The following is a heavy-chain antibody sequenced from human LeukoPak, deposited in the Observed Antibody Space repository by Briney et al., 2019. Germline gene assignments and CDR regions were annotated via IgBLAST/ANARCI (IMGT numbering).Heavy chain of an antibody. J-gene: IGHJ3*02. CDR1: GYTFTLYP. D-gene: IGHD2-21*02. V-gene: IGHV1-2*02. Sequence: ASVKVSCKTSGYTFTLYPIHWVRRAPGQGLEWMGWINPNGGGTNYAQKFQGRVTMTTNTSVSTAYMELRGLRSDDTAVYYCARGTGVVTDAFNIWGQGTMVTVSS. CDR3: ARGTGVVTDAFNI. CDR2: INPNGGGT.